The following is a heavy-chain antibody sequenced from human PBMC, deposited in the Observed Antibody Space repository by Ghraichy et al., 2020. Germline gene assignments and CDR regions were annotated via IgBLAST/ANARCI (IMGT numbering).Heavy chain of an antibody. V-gene: IGHV4-61*09. Sequence: SETLSLTCTVSGGSISSGTYYWSWIRQPAEKGLEWIGHIYSSGSTNSNPSLESRVTMSVDTSKNQFSLRLSSVTAADTAVYFCAREPARIGVAGRRVGLDYFDYWGQGTLVTVSS. CDR3: AREPARIGVAGRRVGLDYFDY. J-gene: IGHJ4*02. D-gene: IGHD6-19*01. CDR1: GGSISSGTYY. CDR2: IYSSGST.